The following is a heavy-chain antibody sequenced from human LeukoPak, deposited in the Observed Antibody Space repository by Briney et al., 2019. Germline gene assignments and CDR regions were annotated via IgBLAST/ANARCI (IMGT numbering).Heavy chain of an antibody. Sequence: PSETLSLTCIISDDSISSSTYYWSWIRQPPGKGLEWIGEINHSGRTNYNPSLKSRVTISVDTSKNQFSLKLSSVTAADTAVYYCARHGPPRAGWGRKYYYMDVWGKGTTVTISS. CDR3: ARHGPPRAGWGRKYYYMDV. CDR1: DDSISSSTYY. J-gene: IGHJ6*03. CDR2: INHSGRT. D-gene: IGHD3-16*01. V-gene: IGHV4-39*01.